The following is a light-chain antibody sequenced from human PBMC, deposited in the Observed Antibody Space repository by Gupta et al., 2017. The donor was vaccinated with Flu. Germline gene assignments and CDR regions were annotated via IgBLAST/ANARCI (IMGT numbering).Light chain of an antibody. CDR2: RNN. Sequence: QSVLTQPPSASGTPGQRVTIACSGRSSNIGSNYVYWYQQLPGTAPKLLIYRNNQRPSGVPDRFSGSKSGTSAYLAISGLRSEDEADYYCAAWDDSLSAHVVFGGGTKLTVL. CDR1: SSNIGSNY. V-gene: IGLV1-47*01. CDR3: AAWDDSLSAHVV. J-gene: IGLJ2*01.